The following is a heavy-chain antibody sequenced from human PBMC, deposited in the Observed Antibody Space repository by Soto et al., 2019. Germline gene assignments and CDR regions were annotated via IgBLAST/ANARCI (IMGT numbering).Heavy chain of an antibody. CDR3: ARYSGYDSDAFDI. J-gene: IGHJ3*02. D-gene: IGHD5-12*01. CDR2: IYYSGST. CDR1: GGSISSYY. V-gene: IGHV4-59*08. Sequence: PSETLSLTCAVSGGSISSYYWSWIRQPPGKGLEWIGYIYYSGSTNYNPSLKSRVTISVDTSKNQFSLKLSSVTAADTAAYYCARYSGYDSDAFDIWGQGTMVTVSS.